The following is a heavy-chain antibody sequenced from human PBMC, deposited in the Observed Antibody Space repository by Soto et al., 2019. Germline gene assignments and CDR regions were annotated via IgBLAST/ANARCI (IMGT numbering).Heavy chain of an antibody. D-gene: IGHD5-12*01. V-gene: IGHV6-1*01. CDR3: ARSGLARVATAAYMDA. CDR1: WDSVSSNSAG. J-gene: IGHJ6*03. Sequence: PSQALSLTCYISWDSVSSNSAGWNWIRQSPSRGLEWLGRTYYRSKWYNDYAVSVKSRITVNPDTSKNQFSLQLNSVTPEDTAVYYCARSGLARVATAAYMDAWGKGTTVTVSS. CDR2: TYYRSKWYN.